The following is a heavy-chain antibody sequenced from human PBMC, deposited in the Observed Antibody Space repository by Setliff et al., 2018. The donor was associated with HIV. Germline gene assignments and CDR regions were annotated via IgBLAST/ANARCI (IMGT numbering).Heavy chain of an antibody. CDR3: ARDLSHRTTGYYYGMDA. CDR1: GGSISSSNW. J-gene: IGHJ6*02. Sequence: PSETLSLTCAVSGGSISSSNWWSWVRQPPGKGLEWIGEIYHSGSTNYNPSLKSRVTISVDKSKNQFSLKLSSVTAADTAVYYCARDLSHRTTGYYYGMDAWGQGTTVTVSS. CDR2: IYHSGST. D-gene: IGHD1-7*01. V-gene: IGHV4-4*02.